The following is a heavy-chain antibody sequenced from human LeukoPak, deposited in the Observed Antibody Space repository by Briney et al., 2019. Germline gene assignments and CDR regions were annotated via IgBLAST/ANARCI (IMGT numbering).Heavy chain of an antibody. D-gene: IGHD3-22*01. V-gene: IGHV1-24*01. CDR2: LDPEDDEM. CDR3: ATSRTGRVVAISGSYFDY. J-gene: IGHJ4*02. CDR1: GYTLPVLS. Sequence: GTSVKVSCKVSGYTLPVLSMYSVRQAPGKGLEWMGGLDPEDDEMIYAQKFRGRVSMTEDTMTNTAYMELSSLTSEDTAMYYCATSRTGRVVAISGSYFDYWGQGTLVTVSS.